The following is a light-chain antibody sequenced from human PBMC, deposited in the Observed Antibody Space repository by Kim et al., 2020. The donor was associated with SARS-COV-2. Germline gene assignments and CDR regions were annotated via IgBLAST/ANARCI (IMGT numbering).Light chain of an antibody. CDR2: KAS. Sequence: DIQMTQSPSTLSASVGDRVTITCRASQSISSWLAWYQQKPGKAPKLLIYKASSLESGVPSRFSGSGSGTEFTLTISSLQPDDFATYYCQQYNSYSPWTFGQGTKGEIK. J-gene: IGKJ1*01. V-gene: IGKV1-5*03. CDR3: QQYNSYSPWT. CDR1: QSISSW.